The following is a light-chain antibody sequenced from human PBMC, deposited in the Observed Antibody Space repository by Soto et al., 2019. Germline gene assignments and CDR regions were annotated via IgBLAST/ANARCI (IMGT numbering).Light chain of an antibody. CDR1: QSISSW. J-gene: IGKJ1*01. CDR3: QQYNSYSRP. CDR2: DAS. Sequence: DIQMTQSPSTLSASVGDRVTITCRASQSISSWLAWYQQKPGKAPKLLIYDASSLESGVPSRFSGSRSGTEFTLTISSLQPDDFATYYCQQYNSYSRPFGQGTKVDIK. V-gene: IGKV1-5*01.